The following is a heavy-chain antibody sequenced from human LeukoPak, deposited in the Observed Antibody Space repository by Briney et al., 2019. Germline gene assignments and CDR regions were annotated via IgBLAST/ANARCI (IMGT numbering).Heavy chain of an antibody. D-gene: IGHD3-22*01. CDR3: AKAGYYYDRSGYYYDRSRYFDL. J-gene: IGHJ2*01. CDR2: ISHDGSDK. CDR1: GFTFNTYA. Sequence: GGSLRLSCAASGFTFNTYAMHWVRQAPGKGLEWVSVISHDGSDKYYADSVKGRFSISRDNSKNTLYLQIHSLRGDDTAAYYCAKAGYYYDRSGYYYDRSRYFDLWGRGTLVTVSS. V-gene: IGHV3-30*04.